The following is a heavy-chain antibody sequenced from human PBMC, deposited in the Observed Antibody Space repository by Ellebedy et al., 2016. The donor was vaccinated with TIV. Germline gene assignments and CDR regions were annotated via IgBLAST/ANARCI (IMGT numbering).Heavy chain of an antibody. CDR3: AKALTTVTTGFDY. V-gene: IGHV3-23*01. CDR2: ISGSGGST. CDR1: GFTFSDYY. J-gene: IGHJ4*02. D-gene: IGHD4-11*01. Sequence: GGSLRLXXAASGFTFSDYYMSWIRQAPGKGLEWVSAISGSGGSTYYADSVKGRFTISRDNSKNTLYLQMNSLRAEDTAVYYCAKALTTVTTGFDYWGQGTLVTVSS.